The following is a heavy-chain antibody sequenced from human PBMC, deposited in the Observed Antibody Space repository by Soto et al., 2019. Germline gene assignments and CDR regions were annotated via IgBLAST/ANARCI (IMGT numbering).Heavy chain of an antibody. D-gene: IGHD2-15*01. J-gene: IGHJ6*02. V-gene: IGHV3-48*03. CDR2: ISSSGSTI. Sequence: EVQLVESGGGLVQPGGSLRLSCAASGFTFSSYEMNWVRQAPGKGLEWVSYISSSGSTIYYADSVKGRFTISRDNAKNSLYLQMNSLRAEDTAVYDCARGNGYCSGGSGPGYYYGMDVWGQGTTVTVSS. CDR3: ARGNGYCSGGSGPGYYYGMDV. CDR1: GFTFSSYE.